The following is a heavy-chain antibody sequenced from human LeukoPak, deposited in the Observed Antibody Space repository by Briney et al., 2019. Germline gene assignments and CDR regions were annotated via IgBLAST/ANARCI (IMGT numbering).Heavy chain of an antibody. CDR1: GYTFTIYA. D-gene: IGHD3-10*01. V-gene: IGHV1-3*01. Sequence: ASVKVSFKASGYTFTIYAMHWVRQAPGQRLEWMGWINAGNGNTKYSQKFQGRVTITRDTSASTAYMELSSLRSEDTAVYYCARDRPYGSGSPRFYYYGMDVWGQGTTVTVSS. J-gene: IGHJ6*02. CDR2: INAGNGNT. CDR3: ARDRPYGSGSPRFYYYGMDV.